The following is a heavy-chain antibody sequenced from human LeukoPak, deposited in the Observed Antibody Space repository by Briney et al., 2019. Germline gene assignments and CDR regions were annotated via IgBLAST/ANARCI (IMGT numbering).Heavy chain of an antibody. CDR1: GYSFTNYW. J-gene: IGHJ4*02. V-gene: IGHV5-51*01. D-gene: IGHD5-18*01. CDR3: ARLVDTSMARFDY. Sequence: GESLKISCKGSGYSFTNYWIGWVRQMPGKGLEWMGIIYPGDSDTRYSPSFQGQVTISADKSITTAYLQWSSLKASDTAMYYCARLVDTSMARFDYWGQGTPVTVSS. CDR2: IYPGDSDT.